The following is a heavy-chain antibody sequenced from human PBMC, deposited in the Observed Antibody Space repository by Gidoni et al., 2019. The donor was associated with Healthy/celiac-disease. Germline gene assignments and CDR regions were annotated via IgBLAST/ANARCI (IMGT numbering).Heavy chain of an antibody. D-gene: IGHD3-22*01. CDR3: AKDRGNYYYDSSGFDY. CDR1: GSTFDDYA. J-gene: IGHJ4*02. V-gene: IGHV3-9*01. CDR2: ISWNSGSI. Sequence: EVQLVASGGGLVQPGRSLRLSCAASGSTFDDYAMHWVRQAPGKGLEWFSGISWNSGSIGYADSVKGRFTISRDNAKNSLYLQMNSLRAEDTALYYCAKDRGNYYYDSSGFDYWGQGTLVTVSS.